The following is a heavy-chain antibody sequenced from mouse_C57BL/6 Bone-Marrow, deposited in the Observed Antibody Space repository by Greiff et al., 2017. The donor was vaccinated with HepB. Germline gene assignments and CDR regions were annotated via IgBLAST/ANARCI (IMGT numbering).Heavy chain of an antibody. CDR3: AIDGYYGY. CDR1: GYTFTSYW. J-gene: IGHJ2*01. Sequence: VQLQQPGAELVMPGASVKLSCKASGYTFTSYWMHWVKQRPGQGLEWIGEIDPSDSYNNYNQKFKGKSTLTVDKSSSTAYMQLSSLTSEDSAVYYCAIDGYYGYWGQGTTLTVSS. CDR2: IDPSDSYN. D-gene: IGHD2-3*01. V-gene: IGHV1-69*01.